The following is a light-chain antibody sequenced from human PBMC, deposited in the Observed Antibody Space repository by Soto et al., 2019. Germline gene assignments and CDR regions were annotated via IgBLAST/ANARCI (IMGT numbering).Light chain of an antibody. CDR2: DAS. CDR1: QSISSY. Sequence: DMHMTQSPSSLSAAIGDRVTITCRASQSISSYLNWYQQKPGEAPKLLIYDASALPRGVPSRFSGSGSGTKFTLTIASLQPDDFATYYCQQYETFSGTFGPGTKVDIK. V-gene: IGKV1-5*01. J-gene: IGKJ1*01. CDR3: QQYETFSGT.